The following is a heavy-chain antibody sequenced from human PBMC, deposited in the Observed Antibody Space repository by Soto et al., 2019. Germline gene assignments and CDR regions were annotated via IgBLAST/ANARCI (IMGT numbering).Heavy chain of an antibody. D-gene: IGHD3-3*01. Sequence: SETLSLTCAVYGGSFSGYYWSWIRQPPGKGLEWIGEINHSGSTNYNPSLKSRVTISVDTSKNQFSLKLSSVTAADTAVYYCARGVPYYDFWSGYPQAFDYWGQGTLVTVSS. J-gene: IGHJ4*02. CDR3: ARGVPYYDFWSGYPQAFDY. CDR2: INHSGST. V-gene: IGHV4-34*01. CDR1: GGSFSGYY.